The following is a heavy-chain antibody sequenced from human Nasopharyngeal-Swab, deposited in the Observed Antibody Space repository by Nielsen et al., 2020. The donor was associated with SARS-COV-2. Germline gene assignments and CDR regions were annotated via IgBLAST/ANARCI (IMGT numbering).Heavy chain of an antibody. CDR1: GGSISSSSYY. V-gene: IGHV4-39*01. Sequence: GSLRLSCTVSGGSISSSSYYWGWIRQPPGKGLEWIGSIYYSGSTYYNPSLKSRVTISVDTSKNQFSLKLSSVTAADTAVYYRARHIRNIAAAGTPLYYFDYWGQGTLVTVSS. D-gene: IGHD6-13*01. CDR3: ARHIRNIAAAGTPLYYFDY. J-gene: IGHJ4*02. CDR2: IYYSGST.